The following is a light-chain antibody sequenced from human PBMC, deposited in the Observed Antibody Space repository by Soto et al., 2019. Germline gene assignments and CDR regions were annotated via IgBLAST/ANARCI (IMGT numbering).Light chain of an antibody. Sequence: QSVLTQPASVSGSPGQSITISCTGTSNDVGGYNYVSWYQHHPGKAPKLMIYEVSDRPSGVSNRFSGSKSGNTASLTISGLQAEDEADYYCSSYTGSNIRYVFGTGNKVT. J-gene: IGLJ1*01. CDR3: SSYTGSNIRYV. CDR2: EVS. CDR1: SNDVGGYNY. V-gene: IGLV2-14*01.